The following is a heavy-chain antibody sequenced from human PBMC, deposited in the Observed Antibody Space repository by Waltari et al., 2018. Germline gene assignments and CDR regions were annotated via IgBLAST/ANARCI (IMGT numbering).Heavy chain of an antibody. CDR1: GGSISSGSYY. Sequence: QVQLQQWGAGFVKPSQTLSLTCTVSGGSISSGSYYWSWIRQPAGKGLEWIGYIYTSGSTNYNSSLKSRVTISVDTSKNQFSLKLSSVTAADTAVYYCARLRGVGATTHFDYWGQGTLVTVSS. CDR3: ARLRGVGATTHFDY. D-gene: IGHD1-26*01. CDR2: IYTSGST. J-gene: IGHJ4*02. V-gene: IGHV4-61*09.